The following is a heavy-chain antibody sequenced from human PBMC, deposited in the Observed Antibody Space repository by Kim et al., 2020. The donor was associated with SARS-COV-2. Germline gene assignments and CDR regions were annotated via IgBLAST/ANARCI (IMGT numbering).Heavy chain of an antibody. Sequence: SETLSLTCAVYGGSFSGYYWSWIRQPPGKGLECIGEINHSGSTNYNPSLKSRVTISVDTSKNQFSLKLSSVTAADTAVYYCASLDSSGLNYWGQGTLVTVS. CDR1: GGSFSGYY. J-gene: IGHJ4*02. V-gene: IGHV4-34*01. CDR2: INHSGST. CDR3: ASLDSSGLNY. D-gene: IGHD6-25*01.